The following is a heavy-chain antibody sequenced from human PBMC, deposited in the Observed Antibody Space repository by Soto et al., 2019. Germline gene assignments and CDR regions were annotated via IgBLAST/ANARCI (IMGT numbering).Heavy chain of an antibody. Sequence: SETLSLTCTVSGGSISSYYWSWIRQPPGKGLEWIGYIYYSGSTNYNPSLKSRVTISVDTSKNQFSLKLSSVTAADTAVDYCARIFTLGIAHYHFDYLGQGTLVTVSS. V-gene: IGHV4-59*01. J-gene: IGHJ4*02. CDR1: GGSISSYY. D-gene: IGHD6-13*01. CDR2: IYYSGST. CDR3: ARIFTLGIAHYHFDY.